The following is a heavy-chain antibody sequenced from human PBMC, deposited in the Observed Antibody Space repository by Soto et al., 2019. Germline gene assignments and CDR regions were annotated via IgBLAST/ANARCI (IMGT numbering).Heavy chain of an antibody. CDR3: ERGGGVYYYYGMDV. J-gene: IGHJ6*02. CDR1: GFTFSSYA. D-gene: IGHD3-10*01. CDR2: ISYDGSNK. V-gene: IGHV3-30-3*01. Sequence: QVQLVESGGGVVQPGRSLRLSCAASGFTFSSYAMHWVRQAPGKGLEWVAVISYDGSNKYYADSVKGRFTISRDNSKNTLYLQMNRLRAVDTAVYYWERGGGVYYYYGMDVWGQGTTVTVSS.